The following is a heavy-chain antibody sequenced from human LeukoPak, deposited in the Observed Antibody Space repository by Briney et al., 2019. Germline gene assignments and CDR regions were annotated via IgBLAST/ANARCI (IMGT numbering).Heavy chain of an antibody. D-gene: IGHD6-6*01. CDR1: GGTFSSYA. Sequence: ASVKVSCKASGGTFSSYAISWVRQAPGQGLEWMGGIIPIFGTANYAQKFQGRVTITADKSTSTAYMELSSLRSEDTAVYYCARGGTAYSSSSVDYWGQGTLVTVSS. CDR2: IIPIFGTA. J-gene: IGHJ4*02. CDR3: ARGGTAYSSSSVDY. V-gene: IGHV1-69*06.